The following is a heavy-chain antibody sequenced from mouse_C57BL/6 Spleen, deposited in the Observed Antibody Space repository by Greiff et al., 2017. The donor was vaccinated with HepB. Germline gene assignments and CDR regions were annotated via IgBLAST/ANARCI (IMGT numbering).Heavy chain of an antibody. D-gene: IGHD1-1*01. V-gene: IGHV1-39*01. Sequence: VQLQQSGPELVKPGASVKISCKASGYSFNDYNMNWVKQSNGKSLEWIGVINHNYGTTSYNQKFKGKSTLTVDQSSSTAYMQLNSLTSEDSAVYYCARGHTTVVDYFDYWGQGTTLTVSS. J-gene: IGHJ2*01. CDR1: GYSFNDYN. CDR2: INHNYGTT. CDR3: ARGHTTVVDYFDY.